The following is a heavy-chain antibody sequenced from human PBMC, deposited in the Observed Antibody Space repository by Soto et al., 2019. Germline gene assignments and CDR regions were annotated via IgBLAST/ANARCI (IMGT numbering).Heavy chain of an antibody. Sequence: PGGSLRLSCASSGFPFSSYAMSWVRQAPGKGLEWVSAISGSGGSTYYADSVKGRFTISRDNSKNTLYLQMNSLRAEDTAVYYCAKDEEATISFFDYWGQGTLVTVSS. CDR1: GFPFSSYA. D-gene: IGHD5-12*01. J-gene: IGHJ4*02. CDR2: ISGSGGST. CDR3: AKDEEATISFFDY. V-gene: IGHV3-23*01.